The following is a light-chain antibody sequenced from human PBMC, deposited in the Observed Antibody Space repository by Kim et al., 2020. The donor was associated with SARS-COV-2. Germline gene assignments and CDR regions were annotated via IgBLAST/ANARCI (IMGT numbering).Light chain of an antibody. V-gene: IGLV2-14*03. CDR2: DVT. J-gene: IGLJ2*01. CDR1: VTVVGHFEH. Sequence: GHAVTTSRPGTVTVVGHFEHVSWSEQIPGKALRVIIYDVTRRPTGVSNRFTGSKSGNMASLTISGLQTEDEADYFCISYPSLNTWLFGGGTQLTVL. CDR3: ISYPSLNTWL.